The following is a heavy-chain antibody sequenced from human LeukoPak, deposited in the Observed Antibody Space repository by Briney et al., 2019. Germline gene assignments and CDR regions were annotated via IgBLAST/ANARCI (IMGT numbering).Heavy chain of an antibody. CDR3: ANLPRAYYDSSGYYSPRDAFDI. V-gene: IGHV3-23*01. Sequence: QPGGSLRLSCAASGFTFSSYAMHWVRQAPGKGLEWVSAISGSGGSTYYADSVKGRFTISRDNSKNTLYLQMNSLRAEDTAVYYCANLPRAYYDSSGYYSPRDAFDIWGQGTMVTVSS. CDR2: ISGSGGST. CDR1: GFTFSSYA. J-gene: IGHJ3*02. D-gene: IGHD3-22*01.